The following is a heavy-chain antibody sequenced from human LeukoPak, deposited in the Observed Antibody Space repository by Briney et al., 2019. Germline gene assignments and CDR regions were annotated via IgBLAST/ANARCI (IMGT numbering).Heavy chain of an antibody. CDR1: GYTFTGYY. V-gene: IGHV1-2*02. CDR3: ATYYGGNWNWFDP. CDR2: INPNSGGT. J-gene: IGHJ5*02. D-gene: IGHD4-23*01. Sequence: GASVKVSCKASGYTFTGYYMHWVRQAPGQGLEWMGWINPNSGGTNYAQKFQGRVTMTRDTSISTAYMELSRLRSDDTAVYYCATYYGGNWNWFDPWGQGTLVTVSS.